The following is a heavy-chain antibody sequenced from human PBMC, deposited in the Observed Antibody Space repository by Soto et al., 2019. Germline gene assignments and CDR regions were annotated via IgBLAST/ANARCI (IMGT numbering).Heavy chain of an antibody. CDR2: IYPGDSDT. Sequence: GESLKISCQVFGYRFTSYWIGWVRQVPGKGLEWMGIIYPGDSDTRYSPSFQGLVTMSADKSIFTAYLQWNSLKASDTAMYFCARHVGPDYYDTNAPLDYWGQGTLVTVSS. V-gene: IGHV5-51*01. D-gene: IGHD3-22*01. J-gene: IGHJ4*02. CDR3: ARHVGPDYYDTNAPLDY. CDR1: GYRFTSYW.